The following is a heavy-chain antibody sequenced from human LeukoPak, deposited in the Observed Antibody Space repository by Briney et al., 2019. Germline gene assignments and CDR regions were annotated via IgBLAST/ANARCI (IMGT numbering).Heavy chain of an antibody. J-gene: IGHJ6*03. CDR3: AKSLDAYYYYYMDV. D-gene: IGHD1-1*01. CDR1: GFTFSSFG. V-gene: IGHV3-33*06. CDR2: IWYDGSNK. Sequence: PGRSLRLSCAASGFTFSSFGMHWVRQAPGKGLEWVAVIWYDGSNKYYADSVKGRFTISRDNSKNTLYLQMNSLRAEDTAVYYCAKSLDAYYYYYMDVWGKGTTVTVSS.